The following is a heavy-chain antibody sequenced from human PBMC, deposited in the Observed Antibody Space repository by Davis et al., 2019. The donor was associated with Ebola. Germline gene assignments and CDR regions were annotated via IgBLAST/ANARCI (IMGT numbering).Heavy chain of an antibody. CDR1: GYTFTGYY. V-gene: IGHV1-69*04. J-gene: IGHJ4*02. CDR3: ARDNLGYCSGGSCYSS. CDR2: IIPILGIA. D-gene: IGHD2-15*01. Sequence: SVKVSCKASGYTFTGYYMHWVRQAPGQGLEWMGRIIPILGIANYAQKFQGRVTITADKSTSTAYMELSSLRSEDTAVYYCARDNLGYCSGGSCYSSWGQGTLVTVFS.